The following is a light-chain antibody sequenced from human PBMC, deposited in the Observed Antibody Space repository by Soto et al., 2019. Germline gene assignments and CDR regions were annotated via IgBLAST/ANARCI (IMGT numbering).Light chain of an antibody. CDR2: EGS. CDR3: CSYAGSSTYV. CDR1: SSDVGSYNV. Sequence: QSALTQPASVSGSPGQSITISCSGTSSDVGSYNVVSWYQQYPGKAPKLMIYEGSKRPSGVSNRFSGSKSGNTASLTISGLQAEDEADYYCCSYAGSSTYVFGPGTKVTVL. J-gene: IGLJ1*01. V-gene: IGLV2-23*01.